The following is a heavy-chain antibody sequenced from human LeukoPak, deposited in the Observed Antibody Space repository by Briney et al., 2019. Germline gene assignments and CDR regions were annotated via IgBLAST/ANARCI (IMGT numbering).Heavy chain of an antibody. CDR1: GFTFNSYG. V-gene: IGHV3-30*18. D-gene: IGHD6-19*01. J-gene: IGHJ5*02. Sequence: GGSLRLSCAVPGFTFNSYGMHWVRQAPGKGLEWVAAISHDGGKTYYGDSVKGRFTISRDNSENTLYLQMNSLRPEDTAMYYCAKDAGQWQNWNWFAPWGQGTLVIVSS. CDR3: AKDAGQWQNWNWFAP. CDR2: ISHDGGKT.